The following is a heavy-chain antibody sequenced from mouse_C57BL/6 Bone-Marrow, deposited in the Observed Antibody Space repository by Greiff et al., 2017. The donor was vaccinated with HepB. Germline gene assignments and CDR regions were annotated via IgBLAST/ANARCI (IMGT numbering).Heavy chain of an antibody. CDR2: IYPRSGNT. CDR1: GYTFTSYG. J-gene: IGHJ2*01. Sequence: VQLQQSGAELARPGASVKLSCKASGYTFTSYGISWVKQRTGQGLEWIGEIYPRSGNTYYNEKFKGKATLTADKSSSTAYMELRSLTSEASAVYFCARGVITTVVATFDYWGQGTTLTVSS. D-gene: IGHD1-1*01. V-gene: IGHV1-81*01. CDR3: ARGVITTVVATFDY.